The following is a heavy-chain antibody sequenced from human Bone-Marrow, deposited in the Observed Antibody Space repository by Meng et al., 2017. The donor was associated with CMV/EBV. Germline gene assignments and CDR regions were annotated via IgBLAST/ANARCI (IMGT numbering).Heavy chain of an antibody. V-gene: IGHV4-39*07. Sequence: QLPGSGPGLVKPSETLALTCTVSGGSISSSSSYWGWIRQPPGKGLEWIGSIYYSGSTYYNPSLKSRVTISVDTSKNQFSLKLSSVTAADTAVYYCARGGWFDPWGQGTLVTVPS. CDR3: ARGGWFDP. CDR2: IYYSGST. CDR1: GGSISSSSSY. J-gene: IGHJ5*02.